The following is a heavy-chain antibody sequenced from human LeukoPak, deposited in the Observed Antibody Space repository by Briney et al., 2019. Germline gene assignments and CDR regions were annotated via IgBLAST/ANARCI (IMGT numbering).Heavy chain of an antibody. CDR3: ARGPSITMVRGGQRYYYMDV. Sequence: ASVKVSCKASGYTFTGHYMHWVRQAPGQGLEWMGWINSNSGDTGYAQKFQGRVTMTRDTSTSTVYMELSSLRSEDTAVYYCARGPSITMVRGGQRYYYMDVWGKGTTVTISS. V-gene: IGHV1-2*02. D-gene: IGHD3-10*01. CDR1: GYTFTGHY. J-gene: IGHJ6*03. CDR2: INSNSGDT.